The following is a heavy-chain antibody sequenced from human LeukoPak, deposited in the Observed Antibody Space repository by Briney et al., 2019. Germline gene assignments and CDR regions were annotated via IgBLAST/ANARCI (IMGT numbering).Heavy chain of an antibody. CDR1: GFTFSSYW. V-gene: IGHV3-74*01. D-gene: IGHD3-22*01. Sequence: GGSLRLSCAASGFTFSSYWMHWVRQAPGKGRVWVSRINSDGSSTSYADSVKGRFTISRDNAKNTLYLQMNSLRAEDTAVYYCARGSYYYDSSGYYFYYYYYMDVWGKGTTVTVSS. CDR3: ARGSYYYDSSGYYFYYYYYMDV. CDR2: INSDGSST. J-gene: IGHJ6*03.